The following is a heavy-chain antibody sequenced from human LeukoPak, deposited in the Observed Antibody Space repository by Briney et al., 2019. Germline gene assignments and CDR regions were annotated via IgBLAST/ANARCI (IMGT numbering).Heavy chain of an antibody. V-gene: IGHV4-39*07. Sequence: SETLSLTCTVSGGSISSSSHYWGWIRQPPGKGLEWIGSIYYSGSTYYNPSLKSRVTISVDTSKNQFSLKLSSVTAADTAVYYCARVSGSYPVRGYFDYWGQGTLVTVSS. CDR2: IYYSGST. J-gene: IGHJ4*02. CDR1: GGSISSSSHY. D-gene: IGHD1-26*01. CDR3: ARVSGSYPVRGYFDY.